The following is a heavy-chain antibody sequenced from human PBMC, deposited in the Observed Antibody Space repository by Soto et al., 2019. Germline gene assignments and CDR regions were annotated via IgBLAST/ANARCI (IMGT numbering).Heavy chain of an antibody. Sequence: QVQLVESGGGVVQPGRSLRLSCAASGFTFSSYGMHWVRQAPGKGLEWVALVWYDGGNKYYADSVKGRFTISRDNSKNTLYLQMNSLIDEDTAVYYCVRAAGYSCNDDGYYYGMDVWGQGTTVTVSS. CDR1: GFTFSSYG. V-gene: IGHV3-33*01. CDR2: VWYDGGNK. CDR3: VRAAGYSCNDDGYYYGMDV. J-gene: IGHJ6*02. D-gene: IGHD5-12*01.